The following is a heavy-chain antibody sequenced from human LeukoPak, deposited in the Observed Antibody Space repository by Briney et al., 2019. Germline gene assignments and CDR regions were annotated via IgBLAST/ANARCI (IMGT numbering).Heavy chain of an antibody. D-gene: IGHD1-1*01. CDR3: ARSAYNRFDY. Sequence: GGSLRLSCAASGFTFSSYSMNWVRQAPGKGREWVSAFSGSGGSTYYADSGKGRFTISRNNSNNTLYLQMNSLRAEDTAVYYCARSAYNRFDYWGQGTLVTVSS. V-gene: IGHV3-23*01. J-gene: IGHJ4*02. CDR1: GFTFSSYS. CDR2: FSGSGGST.